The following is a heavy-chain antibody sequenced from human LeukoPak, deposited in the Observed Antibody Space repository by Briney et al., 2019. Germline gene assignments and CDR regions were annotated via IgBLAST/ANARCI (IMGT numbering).Heavy chain of an antibody. CDR3: AKSSWDSGFDY. CDR2: ISYDGSNK. Sequence: PGGSLRLSCAASGFTFSSYGMHWVRQAPGKGLEGVAVISYDGSNKYYADSVKGRFTISRDNSKNTLYLQMNSLRAEDTAVYYCAKSSWDSGFDYWGQGTLVTVSS. CDR1: GFTFSSYG. V-gene: IGHV3-30*18. J-gene: IGHJ4*02. D-gene: IGHD6-13*01.